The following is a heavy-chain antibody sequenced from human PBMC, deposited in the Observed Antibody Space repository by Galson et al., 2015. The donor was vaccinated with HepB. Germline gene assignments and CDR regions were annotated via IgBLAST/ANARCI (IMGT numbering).Heavy chain of an antibody. CDR2: ISSSSSYI. V-gene: IGHV3-21*01. D-gene: IGHD3-22*01. Sequence: SLRLSCAVSGFTFSSYSMNWVRQAPGKGLEWVSSISSSSSYIYYADSMKGRFTISRDNAKNSLYLQMNSLRAEDTAVYYCARVDYYDSSGLDYWGQGTLVTVSS. J-gene: IGHJ4*02. CDR1: GFTFSSYS. CDR3: ARVDYYDSSGLDY.